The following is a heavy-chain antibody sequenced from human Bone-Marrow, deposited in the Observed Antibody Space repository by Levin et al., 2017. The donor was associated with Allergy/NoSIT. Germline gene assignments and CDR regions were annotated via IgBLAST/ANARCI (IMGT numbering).Heavy chain of an antibody. D-gene: IGHD3-3*01. CDR2: MNPNSGNT. J-gene: IGHJ6*02. CDR1: GYTFTSYD. CDR3: ARVGRDYDFWSGYYTDGYYYGMDV. Sequence: ASVKVSCKASGYTFTSYDINWVRQATGQGLEWMGWMNPNSGNTGYAQKFQGRVTMTRNTSISTAYMELSSLRSEDTAVYYCARVGRDYDFWSGYYTDGYYYGMDVWGQGTTVTVSS. V-gene: IGHV1-8*01.